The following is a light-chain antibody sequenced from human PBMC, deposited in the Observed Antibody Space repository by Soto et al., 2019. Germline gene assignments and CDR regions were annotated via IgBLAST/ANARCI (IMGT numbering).Light chain of an antibody. J-gene: IGKJ1*01. CDR3: QQYASSPRT. CDR1: QSITTSQ. CDR2: GAS. Sequence: IVLTQSPGTLSLSPGERATLFCRASQSITTSQLAWYQQKPGQAPRVLIFGASNRATGIPDRFSGSGSGTDFTLTISRLEPEDFAIYYCQQYASSPRTFGRGTTVEIK. V-gene: IGKV3-20*01.